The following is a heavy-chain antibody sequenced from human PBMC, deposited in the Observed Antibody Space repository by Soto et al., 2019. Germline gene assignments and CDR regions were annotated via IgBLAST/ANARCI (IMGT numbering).Heavy chain of an antibody. V-gene: IGHV5-10-1*01. CDR3: ARHLDYYDSSGYYDAFDI. Sequence: GESLKISCKGSGYSFTSYWISWVRQVPGKGLEWMGRIDPSDSYTNYSPSFQGHVTISADKSISTAYLQWSSLKASDTAMYYCARHLDYYDSSGYYDAFDIWGQGTMVTVSS. CDR1: GYSFTSYW. J-gene: IGHJ3*02. CDR2: IDPSDSYT. D-gene: IGHD3-22*01.